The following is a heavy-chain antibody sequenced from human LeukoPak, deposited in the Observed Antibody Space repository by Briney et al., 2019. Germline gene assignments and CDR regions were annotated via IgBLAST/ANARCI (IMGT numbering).Heavy chain of an antibody. CDR1: RFTFSSYD. J-gene: IGHJ4*02. V-gene: IGHV3-48*03. D-gene: IGHD2-15*01. CDR2: IDSSGSDI. Sequence: GGSLRLSCAVSRFTFSSYDMNWVRQAPGKGLEWVSHIDSSGSDIYYADSVKGRFTISRDNAKNSLYLQMDSLGAEDTAVYYCVREGSAGGFDYWGQGTLVAVSS. CDR3: VREGSAGGFDY.